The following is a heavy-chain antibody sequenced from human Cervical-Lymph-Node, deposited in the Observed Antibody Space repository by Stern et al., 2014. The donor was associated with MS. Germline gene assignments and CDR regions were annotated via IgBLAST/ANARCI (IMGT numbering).Heavy chain of an antibody. J-gene: IGHJ4*02. V-gene: IGHV4-59*01. CDR2: LQNTVGT. D-gene: IGHD1-26*01. Sequence: QVQLQESGPGLVRPSETLSLTCSVSGGPIGAYYWNWIRQTPWKGLEWIGYLQNTVGTKYNPSLRTGVAISVDTSKNQFTLRLTSVTAADTAVYFCARGVGAATLTLDYWGQGTLVTVSS. CDR1: GGPIGAYY. CDR3: ARGVGAATLTLDY.